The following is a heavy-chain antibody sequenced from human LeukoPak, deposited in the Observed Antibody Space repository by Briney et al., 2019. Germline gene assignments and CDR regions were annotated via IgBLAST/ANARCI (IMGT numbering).Heavy chain of an antibody. Sequence: GGSLRLSCEVSEFTFSGYEMNWVRQAPGKGLEWLSYISGGGETIYHTDSVRGRFTVSRDNAKNSLFLQMNSLRAEDSAVYYCAREQTFGEFDSWGQGTLVTVSS. CDR2: ISGGGETI. V-gene: IGHV3-48*03. CDR1: EFTFSGYE. J-gene: IGHJ4*02. D-gene: IGHD3-10*01. CDR3: AREQTFGEFDS.